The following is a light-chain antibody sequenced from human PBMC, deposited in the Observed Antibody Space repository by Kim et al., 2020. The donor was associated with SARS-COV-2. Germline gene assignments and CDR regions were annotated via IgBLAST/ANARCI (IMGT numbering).Light chain of an antibody. J-gene: IGLJ2*01. Sequence: SYELTQPPSVSVSPGQTASITCSGDKLGDKYACWYLQKLGQSPVLVIYQDNKRPSGIPERFSGSNSGNTATLTISGTQATDEADYYCQAWDSSTVLFGGGTQLTVL. CDR3: QAWDSSTVL. CDR2: QDN. CDR1: KLGDKY. V-gene: IGLV3-1*01.